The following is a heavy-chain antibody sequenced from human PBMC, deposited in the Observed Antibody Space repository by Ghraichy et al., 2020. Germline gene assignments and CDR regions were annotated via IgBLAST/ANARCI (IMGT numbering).Heavy chain of an antibody. J-gene: IGHJ4*02. D-gene: IGHD3-10*01. CDR3: ARSVRGRALDY. Sequence: ETLSLTCTVSGDSVNSETHYWSWIRQPTGKGLEWIAYIYNTGRTDSTPSLKSRVTVSIDTSSNQFSLKLNSVTAADTAVYYCARSVRGRALDYWGQGTLVTVSS. CDR2: IYNTGRT. V-gene: IGHV4-61*01. CDR1: GDSVNSETHY.